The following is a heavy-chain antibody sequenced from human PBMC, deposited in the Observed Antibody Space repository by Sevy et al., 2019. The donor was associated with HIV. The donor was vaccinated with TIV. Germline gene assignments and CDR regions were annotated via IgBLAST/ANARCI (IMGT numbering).Heavy chain of an antibody. CDR3: ARQRDTAMVTPKAPYFDY. V-gene: IGHV4-39*01. Sequence: SETLSLTCTVSGGSISSSRYYWGWIRQPPGKGLEWIGSIYYSRSTYYNPSLKSRVTISVDTSKNQFSLKLSSVTAADTAVYYCARQRDTAMVTPKAPYFDYWGQGTLVTVSS. J-gene: IGHJ4*02. CDR2: IYYSRST. CDR1: GGSISSSRYY. D-gene: IGHD5-18*01.